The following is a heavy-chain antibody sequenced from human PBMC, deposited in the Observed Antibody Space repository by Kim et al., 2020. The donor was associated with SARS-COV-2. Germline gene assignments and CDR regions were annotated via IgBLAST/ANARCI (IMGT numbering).Heavy chain of an antibody. Sequence: FQGRVTITADESTSTAYMELSSLRSEDTAVYYCARDLIVATIDAYYYGMDVWGQGTTVTVSS. J-gene: IGHJ6*02. V-gene: IGHV1-69*01. D-gene: IGHD5-12*01. CDR3: ARDLIVATIDAYYYGMDV.